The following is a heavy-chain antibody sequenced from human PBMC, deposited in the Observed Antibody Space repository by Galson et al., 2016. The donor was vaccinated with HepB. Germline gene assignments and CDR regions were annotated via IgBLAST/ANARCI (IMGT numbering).Heavy chain of an antibody. V-gene: IGHV4-59*01. J-gene: IGHJ4*02. Sequence: SETLSLTCTVSGGSMRSYYWSWIRQPPGKKLEWIGYVSYGGSTKYNPSLESRVTISVDKSKNQFSLKLIYVTAADSAVYYCARNEGDGDYFEYWGQGILVAVSS. CDR1: GGSMRSYY. CDR2: VSYGGST. CDR3: ARNEGDGDYFEY. D-gene: IGHD3-16*01.